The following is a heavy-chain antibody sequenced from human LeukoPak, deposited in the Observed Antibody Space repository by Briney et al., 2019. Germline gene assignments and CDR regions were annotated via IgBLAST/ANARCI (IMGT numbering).Heavy chain of an antibody. CDR1: GGTFSSYA. J-gene: IGHJ4*02. CDR3: ARDPSSDSSSWYESGY. V-gene: IGHV1-69*06. Sequence: EASVKVSCKASGGTFSSYAISWVRQAPGQGLEWMGGIIPIFGTANYAQKFQGRVTITADKSTSTAYMELSSLRSEDTAVYYCARDPSSDSSSWYESGYWGQGTLVTVSS. CDR2: IIPIFGTA. D-gene: IGHD6-13*01.